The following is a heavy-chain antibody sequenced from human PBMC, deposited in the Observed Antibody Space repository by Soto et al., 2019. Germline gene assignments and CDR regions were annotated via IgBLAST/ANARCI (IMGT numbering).Heavy chain of an antibody. D-gene: IGHD2-21*01. Sequence: EVQLLESGGGVVQPGGSLRLSCAASGFTFRNFVMSWVRQAPGKGLEWVSAIRATGGQTFYADSVKGRFPISRDNSKNMLYLQIDSLRDEDTALYFCAQDRGWGVVSPSHDSWGQGTLVTVSS. CDR3: AQDRGWGVVSPSHDS. CDR2: IRATGGQT. CDR1: GFTFRNFV. J-gene: IGHJ4*02. V-gene: IGHV3-23*01.